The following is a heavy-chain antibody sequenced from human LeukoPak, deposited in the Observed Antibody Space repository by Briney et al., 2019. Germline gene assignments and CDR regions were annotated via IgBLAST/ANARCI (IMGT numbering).Heavy chain of an antibody. CDR1: GGSISSSSYY. CDR3: ARFVDYYGSGSYSNWFDP. J-gene: IGHJ5*02. CDR2: IYYSGST. D-gene: IGHD3-10*01. V-gene: IGHV4-39*07. Sequence: SETLSLTCTVSGGSISSSSYYWGWIRQPPGKGLEWIGYIYYSGSTYYNPSLKSRVTISVDTSKNQFSLKLSSVTAADTAVYYCARFVDYYGSGSYSNWFDPWGQGTLVTVSS.